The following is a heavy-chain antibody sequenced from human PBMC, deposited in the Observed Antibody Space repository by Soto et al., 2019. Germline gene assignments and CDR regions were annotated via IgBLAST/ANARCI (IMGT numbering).Heavy chain of an antibody. CDR2: INHSGTT. J-gene: IGHJ3*02. CDR1: GGSFSGYY. V-gene: IGHV4-34*01. D-gene: IGHD6-19*01. CDR3: ARTRGSGWHHDFFDI. Sequence: ETLSLTCAVYGGSFSGYYWSWIRQPPGKGLEWIGEINHSGTTNYNPSLKSRVTISVDTSKNQFSLELTSVTAADTAVYYCARTRGSGWHHDFFDIWGPGTMVTVSS.